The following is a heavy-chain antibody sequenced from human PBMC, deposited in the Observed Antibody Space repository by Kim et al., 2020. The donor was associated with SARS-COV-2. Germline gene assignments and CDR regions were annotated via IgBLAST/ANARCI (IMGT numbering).Heavy chain of an antibody. CDR3: AKEFLTGFYYYMDV. D-gene: IGHD2-21*01. CDR2: VWNDGSHQ. Sequence: GGSLRHSCAASGFTFSSYGMHWVRQAPGKGLEWVALVWNDGSHQHYVDSVKGRFTISRDNSRNTLYLQMNSLRAEDTAVYFCAKEFLTGFYYYMDVWGKG. V-gene: IGHV3-33*06. CDR1: GFTFSSYG. J-gene: IGHJ6*03.